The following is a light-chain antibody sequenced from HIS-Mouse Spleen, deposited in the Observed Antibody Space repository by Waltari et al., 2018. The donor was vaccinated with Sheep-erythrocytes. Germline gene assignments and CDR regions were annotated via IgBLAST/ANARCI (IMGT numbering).Light chain of an antibody. Sequence: SYELTQPPSVSVSPGQTASITCSGDKLGDKYACWYQQKPGQSPVLVIYQDSKRPSGIPWRLSGSNSGNTATLTISGLQAEDEADYYCCSYAGSYNHVFATGTKVTVL. CDR2: QDS. CDR1: KLGDKY. V-gene: IGLV3-1*01. J-gene: IGLJ1*01. CDR3: CSYAGSYNHV.